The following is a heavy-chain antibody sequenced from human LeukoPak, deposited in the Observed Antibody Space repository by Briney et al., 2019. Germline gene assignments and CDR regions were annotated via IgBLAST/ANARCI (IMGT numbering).Heavy chain of an antibody. V-gene: IGHV4-59*08. D-gene: IGHD3-22*01. J-gene: IGHJ4*02. CDR1: GGSINNFY. Sequence: PSETLSLTGTVSGGSINNFYWSWIRQPPGKGLEWIGYISYSGSTIYSPSLKSRVTISVDTSKNQFSLRLTSVTAADTAVYFCARHTSGYVSYFDFWGQGTLVTVSS. CDR3: ARHTSGYVSYFDF. CDR2: ISYSGST.